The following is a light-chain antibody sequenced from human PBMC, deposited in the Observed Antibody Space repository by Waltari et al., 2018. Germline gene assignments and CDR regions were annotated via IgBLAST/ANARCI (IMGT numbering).Light chain of an antibody. CDR3: QHYENWPYT. CDR2: ATS. CDR1: QSVSSK. Sequence: EIVLTQSPGTLSLSPGERATLSCRASQSVSSKLAWYQQKLGQAPRPPIDATSARATGIPARLSGSGSGTEFTLTISSLQPDDFAVYYCQHYENWPYTFGQGTKLEI. J-gene: IGKJ2*01. V-gene: IGKV3-15*01.